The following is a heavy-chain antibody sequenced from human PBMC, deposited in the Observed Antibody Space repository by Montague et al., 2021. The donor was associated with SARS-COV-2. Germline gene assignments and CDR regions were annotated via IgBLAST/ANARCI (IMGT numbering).Heavy chain of an antibody. J-gene: IGHJ4*02. CDR1: GGSISSSSYY. CDR2: IYYSGST. Sequence: SETLSLTCTVSGGSISSSSYYWGWIRQPPGKGLEWIGSIYYSGSTYYNPSLKSRVTISVDTSKNQFPLKLSSVTAADTAVYYCARHKRWRIAAAGRDFDYWGQGTLVTVSS. V-gene: IGHV4-39*01. CDR3: ARHKRWRIAAAGRDFDY. D-gene: IGHD6-13*01.